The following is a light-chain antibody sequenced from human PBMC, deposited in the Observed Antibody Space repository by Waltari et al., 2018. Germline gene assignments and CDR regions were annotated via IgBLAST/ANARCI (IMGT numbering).Light chain of an antibody. CDR2: EVN. CDR3: CSYGGASLRV. V-gene: IGLV2-23*02. CDR1: TSDIGSYNL. J-gene: IGLJ3*02. Sequence: QSALTQPASVSGSPGQSITISCTGTTSDIGSYNLVSWYQQHPGEVPKLIIYEVNEPPSGVSNLLSGSKSGNTASLTISVLQPVDEADYYCCSYGGASLRVFGGGTKVTVL.